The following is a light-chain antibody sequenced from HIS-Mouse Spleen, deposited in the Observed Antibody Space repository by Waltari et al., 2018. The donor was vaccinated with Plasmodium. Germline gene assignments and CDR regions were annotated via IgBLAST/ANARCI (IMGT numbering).Light chain of an antibody. J-gene: IGLJ1*01. CDR3: CSYAGSSTYV. V-gene: IGLV2-23*01. CDR1: SSAVGSYNL. Sequence: QSALTQPASVSGSPGQSLTISCPGTSSAVGSYNLVSWYQQHPGKAPKLMIYEGSKRPSGVSNRFSGSKSGNTASLTISGLQAEDEADYYCCSYAGSSTYVFGTGTKVTVL. CDR2: EGS.